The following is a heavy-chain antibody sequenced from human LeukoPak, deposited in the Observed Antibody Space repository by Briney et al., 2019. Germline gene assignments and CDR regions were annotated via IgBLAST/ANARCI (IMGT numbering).Heavy chain of an antibody. V-gene: IGHV4-4*07. CDR2: IYTSGST. Sequence: PSETLSLTCTVSGGSISSYYWSWIRQPAGKGLEWVGRIYTSGSTNYNPSLKSRVTMSVDTSKNQFSLKLSSVTGADTAVCYCAYSGYDTPFDYWGQGTLVTVSS. D-gene: IGHD5-12*01. CDR3: AYSGYDTPFDY. CDR1: GGSISSYY. J-gene: IGHJ4*02.